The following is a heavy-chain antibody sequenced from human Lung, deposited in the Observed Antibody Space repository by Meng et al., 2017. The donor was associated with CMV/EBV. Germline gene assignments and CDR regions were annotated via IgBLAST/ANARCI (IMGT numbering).Heavy chain of an antibody. Sequence: QAPLRESGPALGKPAETLSLTCAVSGDSITNHNWWAWVRQPPGKGLEWIGEIPHRGSSAYNPSLKSRVSMSIDKSKNQFSLKLTSVTAADTAVYHCLRRSGGSVWGQGTLVTVSS. J-gene: IGHJ1*01. CDR1: GDSITNHNW. V-gene: IGHV4-4*02. CDR3: LRRSGGSV. CDR2: IPHRGSS. D-gene: IGHD3-10*01.